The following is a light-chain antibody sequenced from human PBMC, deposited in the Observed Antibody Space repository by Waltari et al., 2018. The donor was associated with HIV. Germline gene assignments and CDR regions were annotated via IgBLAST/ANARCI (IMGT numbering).Light chain of an antibody. CDR2: YDS. CDR1: RLGTKT. V-gene: IGLV3-21*04. CDR3: QVWDTASNEGV. Sequence: YVLTQAPSVSQAPGKTATLTCEGDRLGTKTVNWYQQKSGQAPVLVIYYDSERPSGIPDRFSGSNSGNTATLTISRVEDGDEADYYCQVWDTASNEGVFGGGTKLTVL. J-gene: IGLJ3*02.